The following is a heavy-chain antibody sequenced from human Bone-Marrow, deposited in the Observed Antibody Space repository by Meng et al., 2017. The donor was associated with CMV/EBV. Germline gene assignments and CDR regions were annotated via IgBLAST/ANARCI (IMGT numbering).Heavy chain of an antibody. CDR3: ARDVSRGLDYLNGMDV. D-gene: IGHD2/OR15-2a*01. V-gene: IGHV3-30-3*01. CDR1: GFTFSSYA. Sequence: GGSLRLSCAVAGFTFSSYAMHWVRQAPGKGLEWVAVISYDGSNIYKADSVKGRFTTSRDNSKNTLYLQMISLRAVDTAVYYCARDVSRGLDYLNGMDVWGQGTTVTVSS. CDR2: ISYDGSNI. J-gene: IGHJ6*02.